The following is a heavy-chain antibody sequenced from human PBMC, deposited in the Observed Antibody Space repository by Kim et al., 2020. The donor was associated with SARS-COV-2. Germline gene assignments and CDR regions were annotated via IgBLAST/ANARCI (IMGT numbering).Heavy chain of an antibody. CDR2: TYYRYKWYN. D-gene: IGHD1-1*01. V-gene: IGHV6-1*01. CDR1: GDSVSSNSAA. CDR3: ARSMSATGNNWFDP. Sequence: SQTLSLTCAISGDSVSSNSAAWNWIRQSPSRGLEWLGRTYYRYKWYNDYAVSVKSRITINPDTSKSQFSLQLNSVTPEDTAVYYCARSMSATGNNWFDPWGQGTLVTVSS. J-gene: IGHJ5*02.